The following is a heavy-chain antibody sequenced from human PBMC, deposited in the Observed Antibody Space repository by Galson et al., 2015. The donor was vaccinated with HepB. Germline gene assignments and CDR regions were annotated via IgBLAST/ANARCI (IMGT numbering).Heavy chain of an antibody. CDR2: FDPEDGET. Sequence: SVKVSCKVSGYTLTELSMHWVRQAPGKGLEWMGGFDPEDGETIYAQKFQGRVTMTEDTSTDTAYMELSSLRSEDTAAYYCATIGPYPAYYDILTNWGQGTLVTVSS. D-gene: IGHD3-9*01. CDR3: ATIGPYPAYYDILTN. CDR1: GYTLTELS. J-gene: IGHJ4*02. V-gene: IGHV1-24*01.